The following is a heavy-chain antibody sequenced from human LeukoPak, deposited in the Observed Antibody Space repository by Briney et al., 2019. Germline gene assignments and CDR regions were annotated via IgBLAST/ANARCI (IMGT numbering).Heavy chain of an antibody. CDR2: IYYRGTT. J-gene: IGHJ4*02. D-gene: IGHD5-12*01. CDR3: ARLPRYVGYDHFDY. Sequence: SETLSLTCTVSGGSVSSYYWSWLRQPPGKGLEWIGYIYYRGTTSYNPFLKSRFTISVDTSKNQFSLKLNSVTAADTAVYYCARLPRYVGYDHFDYWGQGSLVIVSS. CDR1: GGSVSSYY. V-gene: IGHV4-59*02.